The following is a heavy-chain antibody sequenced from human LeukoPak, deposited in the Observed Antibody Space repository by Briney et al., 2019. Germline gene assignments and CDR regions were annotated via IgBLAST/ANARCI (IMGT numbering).Heavy chain of an antibody. CDR3: ARDRYSYGYPDAFDI. D-gene: IGHD5-18*01. CDR1: GFTFSSYT. CDR2: ISSSSSTI. Sequence: QTGGSLRLSCAASGFTFSSYTMNWVRQAPGKGLEWVSYISSSSSTIYYADSVKGRFTISRDNAKNSLYLQMNSLRAEDTAVYYCARDRYSYGYPDAFDIWGQGTTVTVSS. J-gene: IGHJ3*02. V-gene: IGHV3-48*01.